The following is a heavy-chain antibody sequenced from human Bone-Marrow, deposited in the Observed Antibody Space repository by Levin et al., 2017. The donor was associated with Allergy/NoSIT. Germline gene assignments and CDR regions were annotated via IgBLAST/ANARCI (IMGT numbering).Heavy chain of an antibody. V-gene: IGHV1-3*01. CDR2: INAGNGNT. J-gene: IGHJ6*03. D-gene: IGHD3-10*01. CDR3: AGDGAGSYYYYYYVDV. Sequence: AASVKVSCKASGYTFTTYAMHWVRQAPGQRLEWMGWINAGNGNTKYSQKFQGRVTITRDTSASTAYMELSSLRSEDTAVYCCAGDGAGSYYYYYYVDVWGKGTTVTVSS. CDR1: GYTFTTYA.